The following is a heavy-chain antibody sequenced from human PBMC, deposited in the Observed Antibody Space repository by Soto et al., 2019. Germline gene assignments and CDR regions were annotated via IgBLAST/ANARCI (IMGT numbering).Heavy chain of an antibody. CDR1: GGSISSSSYY. J-gene: IGHJ4*02. CDR2: IYYSGST. D-gene: IGHD3-22*01. Sequence: PSETLSLTCTVSGGSISSSSYYWGWIRQPPGKGLEWIGSIYYSGSTYYNPSLKSRVTISVDTSKNQFSLKLSSVTAADTAVYYCARDRYYYDSSGSHYFDYWGQGTLVTVSS. V-gene: IGHV4-39*07. CDR3: ARDRYYYDSSGSHYFDY.